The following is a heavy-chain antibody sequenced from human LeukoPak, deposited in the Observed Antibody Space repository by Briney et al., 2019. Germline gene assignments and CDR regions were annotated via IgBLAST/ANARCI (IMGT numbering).Heavy chain of an antibody. CDR3: ARLHYYGSGSYYVFAGWFDP. Sequence: KPSETLSLTCTVSGGSISSSYWSWIRQPPGKGLEWIGYIYYSGNTNYNPSLKSRVTISVDTSKNQFSLKLSSVTAADTAVYYCARLHYYGSGSYYVFAGWFDPWGQGTLVTVSS. D-gene: IGHD3-10*01. CDR1: GGSISSSY. V-gene: IGHV4-59*01. J-gene: IGHJ5*02. CDR2: IYYSGNT.